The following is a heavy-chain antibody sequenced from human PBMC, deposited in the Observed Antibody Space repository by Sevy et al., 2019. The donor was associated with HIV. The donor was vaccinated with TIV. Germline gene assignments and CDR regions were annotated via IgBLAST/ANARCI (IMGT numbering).Heavy chain of an antibody. D-gene: IGHD4-17*01. CDR2: IRTTANSYAT. J-gene: IGHJ2*01. CDR1: GFTFSAAA. Sequence: GGSLRLSCAASGFTFSAAAIHWVRQAPGKGLEWVGRIRTTANSYATVYAESVKGRFTFSRDDSKKMAFLQMNSLKTEDTAVYYCTRRNGGYSIFWYFDLWGRGTLVTVSS. CDR3: TRRNGGYSIFWYFDL. V-gene: IGHV3-73*01.